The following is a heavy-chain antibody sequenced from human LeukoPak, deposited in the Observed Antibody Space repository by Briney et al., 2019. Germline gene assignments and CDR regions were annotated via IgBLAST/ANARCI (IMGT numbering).Heavy chain of an antibody. V-gene: IGHV3-11*04. J-gene: IGHJ3*02. CDR3: AKDAPEDSVVVVAATNAFDI. Sequence: GGSLRLSCAASGFTFSDYYMSWIRQAPGKGLEWVSYISSSGSTIYYADSVKGRFTISRDNAKNSLYLQMNSLRAEDTAVYYCAKDAPEDSVVVVAATNAFDIWGQGTMVTVSS. CDR1: GFTFSDYY. CDR2: ISSSGSTI. D-gene: IGHD2-15*01.